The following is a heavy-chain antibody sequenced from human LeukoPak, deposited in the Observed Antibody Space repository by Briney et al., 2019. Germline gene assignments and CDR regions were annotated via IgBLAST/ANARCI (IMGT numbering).Heavy chain of an antibody. D-gene: IGHD5-12*01. V-gene: IGHV3-33*01. CDR1: GFTFSSYG. Sequence: GGSLRLSWAAAGFTFSSYGMHWVRQAPGKGLEWVAVIWYDGSNKYYADSVKGRFTISRDNSKNTLYLQMNSLRAEDTAVYYCARDGGYDPNWYFDLWGRGTLVTVSS. CDR3: ARDGGYDPNWYFDL. J-gene: IGHJ2*01. CDR2: IWYDGSNK.